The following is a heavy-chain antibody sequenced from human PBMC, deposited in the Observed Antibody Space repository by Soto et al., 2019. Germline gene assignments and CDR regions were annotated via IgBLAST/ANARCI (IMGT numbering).Heavy chain of an antibody. Sequence: EVQLVESGGGLVQPGTSLRLSCAASGFTFNDHAMHWVRQAPGKGLEWVSAISGSGGSTYYADSVKGRFTISRDNSKNMQDLQMNSMSAEDTAVDYCANVAHSGSYGGALSYWGQVSLVTVAS. J-gene: IGHJ4*02. CDR2: ISGSGGST. CDR3: ANVAHSGSYGGALSY. D-gene: IGHD1-26*01. CDR1: GFTFNDHA. V-gene: IGHV3-23*04.